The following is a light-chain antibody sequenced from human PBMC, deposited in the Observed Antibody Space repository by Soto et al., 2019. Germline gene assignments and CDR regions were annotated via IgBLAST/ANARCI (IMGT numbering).Light chain of an antibody. Sequence: QTVVTQSPSASGTPGQRVTISCSGSSSNIESNSVNWYQQLPGTAPKLLIFNNNQRPSGVPDRFSGSKSGTSASLAISGLQSEDEADYYCAVGDDSLNGRVVFGGGTKLTVL. CDR3: AVGDDSLNGRVV. V-gene: IGLV1-44*01. CDR2: NNN. CDR1: SSNIESNS. J-gene: IGLJ2*01.